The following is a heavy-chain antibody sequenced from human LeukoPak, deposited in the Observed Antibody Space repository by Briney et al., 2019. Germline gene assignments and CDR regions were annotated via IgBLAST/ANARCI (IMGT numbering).Heavy chain of an antibody. Sequence: SQTLSLTCAISGDNVPSSIAAWNWIRQSPSRGLEWLGRTFFRSKWYTDYATSVRSRITINPDTSENQFSLHLNSVTPEDTAVYYCARDFLGQFLPLDYWGQGTLVTVSS. V-gene: IGHV6-1*01. CDR3: ARDFLGQFLPLDY. J-gene: IGHJ4*02. CDR1: GDNVPSSIAA. D-gene: IGHD2-21*01. CDR2: TFFRSKWYT.